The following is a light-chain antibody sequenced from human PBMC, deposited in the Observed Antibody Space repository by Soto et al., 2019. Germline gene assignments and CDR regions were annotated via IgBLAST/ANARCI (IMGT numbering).Light chain of an antibody. CDR1: QSVSSN. CDR3: QHYGSSPLFT. V-gene: IGKV3-20*01. CDR2: GTS. J-gene: IGKJ3*01. Sequence: EIVVTQSPATLSVTPGERATLSCRASQSVSSNLAWYQQKPGQAPRLLIYGTSSRATGIPDRFSGSGSGTDFTLTISRLEPEDVAVYYCQHYGSSPLFTFGPGTKVDIK.